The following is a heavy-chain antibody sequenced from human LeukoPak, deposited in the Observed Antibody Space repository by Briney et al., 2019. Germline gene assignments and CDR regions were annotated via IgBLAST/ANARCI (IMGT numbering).Heavy chain of an antibody. CDR1: GFTFRSHA. CDR3: TKDVGVVMFDY. CDR2: ISGGGGST. D-gene: IGHD3-3*01. V-gene: IGHV3-23*01. J-gene: IGHJ4*02. Sequence: GGSLRLSCAASGFTFRSHAMSWVRQAPGKGLEWVPAISGGGGSTFYADSVKGRFTISRDNSKNTVYLQMSSLRAEDTAVYYCTKDVGVVMFDYWGQGTLVTVSS.